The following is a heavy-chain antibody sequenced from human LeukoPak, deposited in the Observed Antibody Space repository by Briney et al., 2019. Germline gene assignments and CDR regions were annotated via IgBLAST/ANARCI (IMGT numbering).Heavy chain of an antibody. J-gene: IGHJ3*02. CDR2: ISGSGGST. Sequence: GGSLRLSCAASGFTFSSYAMSWVRQAPGKAPEWVSGISGSGGSTYSADSVKGRFTISRDNSKNTLYLQMNTLRAEDTAVHYCARSIYASGSFYTFDIWGQGTMVTVSS. D-gene: IGHD3-10*01. CDR1: GFTFSSYA. V-gene: IGHV3-23*01. CDR3: ARSIYASGSFYTFDI.